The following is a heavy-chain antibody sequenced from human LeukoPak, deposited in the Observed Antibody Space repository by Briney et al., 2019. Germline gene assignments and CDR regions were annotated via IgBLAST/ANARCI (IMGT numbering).Heavy chain of an antibody. D-gene: IGHD3-16*02. J-gene: IGHJ4*02. CDR2: IYYSGST. CDR1: GGSISSYY. Sequence: PSETLSLTCTVSGGSISSYYWSWIRQPPGKGLEWIGYIYYSGSTNYNPSLKSRVTLSVDTSKNQFSLKLSSVTAADTAVYYCARTEVLRDYDYVWGSYRSPHFDYWGQGTLVTVSS. V-gene: IGHV4-59*01. CDR3: ARTEVLRDYDYVWGSYRSPHFDY.